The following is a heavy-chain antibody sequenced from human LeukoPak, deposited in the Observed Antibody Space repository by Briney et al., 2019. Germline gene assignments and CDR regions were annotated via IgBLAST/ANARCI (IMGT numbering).Heavy chain of an antibody. CDR2: INHSGST. D-gene: IGHD6-19*01. V-gene: IGHV4-34*01. CDR1: GGSFSGYY. Sequence: SETLSLTCAVYGGSFSGYYWSWIRQPPGKGLECIGEINHSGSTNYNPSLKSRVTISVDTSKNQFSLKLSSVTAADTAVYYCARGRKTGYSSGWSDYWGQGTLVTVSS. CDR3: ARGRKTGYSSGWSDY. J-gene: IGHJ4*02.